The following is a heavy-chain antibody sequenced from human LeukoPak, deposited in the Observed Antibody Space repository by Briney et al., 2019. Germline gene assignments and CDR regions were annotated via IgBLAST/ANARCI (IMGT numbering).Heavy chain of an antibody. Sequence: GASVKVSCKASGYTFTSYGISWVRQAPGQGLEWMGWISAYNGNTNYAQKLQGRVTMTTDTSTSTAYMELRSLRSDDTAVYYCARGPLRDCSGGSCYSGDAFDIWGQGTMVTVSS. CDR1: GYTFTSYG. D-gene: IGHD2-15*01. CDR3: ARGPLRDCSGGSCYSGDAFDI. J-gene: IGHJ3*02. CDR2: ISAYNGNT. V-gene: IGHV1-18*01.